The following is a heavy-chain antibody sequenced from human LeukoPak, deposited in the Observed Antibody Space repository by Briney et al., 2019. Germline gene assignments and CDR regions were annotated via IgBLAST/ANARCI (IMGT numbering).Heavy chain of an antibody. CDR3: ARDAYLTTVTPNWFDP. J-gene: IGHJ5*02. CDR1: GYTFRNYY. D-gene: IGHD4-17*01. Sequence: ASVKVSCKASGYTFRNYYMHWLRLAPGQGLEWMGFIDPSNGHTTYTQKFQGRVTMTSHTSTSTVYMELSRLGSEDTAMYYCARDAYLTTVTPNWFDPWGQGTLVIVSS. V-gene: IGHV1-46*01. CDR2: IDPSNGHT.